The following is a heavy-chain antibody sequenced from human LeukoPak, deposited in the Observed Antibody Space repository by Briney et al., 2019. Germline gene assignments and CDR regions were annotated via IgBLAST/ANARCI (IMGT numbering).Heavy chain of an antibody. J-gene: IGHJ3*02. D-gene: IGHD4-17*01. CDR2: IKQDGSEK. Sequence: PGGSLRLSCAASGFTFSSYWMSWVRQAPGKGLEWVANIKQDGSEKYYVDSVKGRFTISRDNAKNPLYLQMNSLRAEDTAVYYCARDDYGDYGAFDIWGQGTMVTVSS. V-gene: IGHV3-7*01. CDR1: GFTFSSYW. CDR3: ARDDYGDYGAFDI.